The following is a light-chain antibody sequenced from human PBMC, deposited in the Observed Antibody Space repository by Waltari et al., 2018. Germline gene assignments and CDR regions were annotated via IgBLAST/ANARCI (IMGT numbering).Light chain of an antibody. J-gene: IGKJ1*01. CDR2: WSS. Sequence: DIVMTQSPDSLAVSLGERATINCKSSQSILYSSNNKNYLAWYQQKPGQPPKLLIYWSSTREAGVPDRWSCSGSGTDVTLTISSLQAEDVAVYYCQQYYSTPLVTFGQGTKVEIK. V-gene: IGKV4-1*01. CDR3: QQYYSTPLVT. CDR1: QSILYSSNNKNY.